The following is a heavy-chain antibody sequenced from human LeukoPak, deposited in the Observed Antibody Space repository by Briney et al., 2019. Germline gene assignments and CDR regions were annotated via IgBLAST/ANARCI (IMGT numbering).Heavy chain of an antibody. CDR3: ARDGSGSLMGAFDI. CDR1: GFTVSSNY. CDR2: IYSGGST. Sequence: GGSLRLSCAASGFTVSSNYMSWVRQAPGKGLEWVSVIYSGGSTYYADSVKGRFTISRDNSKNTLYLQMNSLRAEDTAVYYCARDGSGSLMGAFDIWGQGTMVTVSS. D-gene: IGHD3-10*01. J-gene: IGHJ3*02. V-gene: IGHV3-53*01.